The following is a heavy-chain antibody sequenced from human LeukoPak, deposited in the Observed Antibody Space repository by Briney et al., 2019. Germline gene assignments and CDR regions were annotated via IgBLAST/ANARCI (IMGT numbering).Heavy chain of an antibody. Sequence: GGSLRLSCAASGFTFSSYWVSWVRQAPGKGLEWVANIKQDGSEKYYVDSVKGRFTISRDNAKNSLYLQMNSLRAEDTAVYYCARGFYGSVTYYNAEKHGMDVWGQGTTVTVSS. CDR2: IKQDGSEK. V-gene: IGHV3-7*01. J-gene: IGHJ6*02. CDR1: GFTFSSYW. CDR3: ARGFYGSVTYYNAEKHGMDV. D-gene: IGHD3-10*01.